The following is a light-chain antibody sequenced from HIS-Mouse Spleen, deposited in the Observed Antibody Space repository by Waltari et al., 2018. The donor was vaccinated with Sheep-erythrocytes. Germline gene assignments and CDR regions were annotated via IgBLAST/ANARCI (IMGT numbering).Light chain of an antibody. V-gene: IGLV3-1*01. CDR1: KLGDKY. Sequence: SYELTQPPSVSVSPGQTASITCSGDKLGDKYACWYQQKPGQSPVLVIYQDSKRPSGIPARFSGSNSGNTATLTLSGTQAMDEADYCCQAWDSSTAWVFGGGTKLTVL. J-gene: IGLJ3*02. CDR2: QDS. CDR3: QAWDSSTAWV.